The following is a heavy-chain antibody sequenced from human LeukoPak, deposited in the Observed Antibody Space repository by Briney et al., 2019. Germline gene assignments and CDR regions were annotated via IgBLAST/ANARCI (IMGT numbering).Heavy chain of an antibody. CDR1: GFTFSNAW. Sequence: GGSLRLSCAASGFTFSNAWMNWVRQAPGKGLEWVGRVKSKADGGTTEYAAPVKGRFTISRDDSKNTLYLQMNSLKTEDAAVYHCTTGDSSSPLWGQGTLVTVSS. V-gene: IGHV3-15*01. CDR2: VKSKADGGTT. CDR3: TTGDSSSPL. J-gene: IGHJ4*02. D-gene: IGHD3-22*01.